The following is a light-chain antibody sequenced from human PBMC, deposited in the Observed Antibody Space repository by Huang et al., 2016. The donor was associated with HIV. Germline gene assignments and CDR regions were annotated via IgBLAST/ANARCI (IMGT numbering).Light chain of an antibody. CDR1: QSVSTW. CDR2: EAS. J-gene: IGKJ1*01. V-gene: IGKV1-5*03. CDR3: QQYKSFPWT. Sequence: DIRMTQSSSTLSASVGDRVTIACRASQSVSTWLAWYQQKPGRAPNLLIYEASTLESGVPSRFSGGGSGTDVALTISSLQPDDFATYYCQQYKSFPWTFGQGTKVEV.